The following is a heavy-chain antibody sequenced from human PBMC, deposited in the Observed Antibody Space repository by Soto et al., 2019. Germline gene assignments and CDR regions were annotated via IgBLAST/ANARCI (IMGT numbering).Heavy chain of an antibody. V-gene: IGHV3-30-3*01. J-gene: IGHJ4*02. CDR2: ISYDGSNN. CDR1: GFTFSSYD. Sequence: GGSLRLSCAASGFTFSSYDMHWVRQAPGKGLEWVAVISYDGSNNHYADTVKGRFTISRDNSKNTLYLQMNSLRAEDTAVYYCARSGVDGAIIGLLDYWGQGTLVTVSS. CDR3: ARSGVDGAIIGLLDY. D-gene: IGHD2-8*01.